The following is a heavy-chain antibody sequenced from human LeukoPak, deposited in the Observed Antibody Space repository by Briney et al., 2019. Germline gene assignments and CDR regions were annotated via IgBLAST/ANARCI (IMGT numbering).Heavy chain of an antibody. J-gene: IGHJ4*02. Sequence: SETLSLTCAVYGGSFTDFYWSWIRQPPGKGLEWIGEINHSGSTNYNPSLKSRLTISVDTSKNQLSLMLSTVAAADTAVYYCARGGGTAWYIDYWGPGTLVTVSS. CDR3: ARGGGTAWYIDY. D-gene: IGHD6-19*01. V-gene: IGHV4-34*01. CDR2: INHSGST. CDR1: GGSFTDFY.